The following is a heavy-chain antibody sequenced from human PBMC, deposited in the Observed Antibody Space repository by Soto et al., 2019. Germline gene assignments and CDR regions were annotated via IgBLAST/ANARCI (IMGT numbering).Heavy chain of an antibody. J-gene: IGHJ4*02. CDR1: GFTFSSYA. V-gene: IGHV3-30-3*01. CDR3: ARENYGGKDARSYYFDY. D-gene: IGHD4-17*01. CDR2: ISYDGSNK. Sequence: GGSLRLSCAASGFTFSSYAMHWVRQAPGKGLEWVAVISYDGSNKYYADSVKGRFTISRDNSKNTLYLQMNSLRAEDTAVYYCARENYGGKDARSYYFDYWGQGTLVTVSS.